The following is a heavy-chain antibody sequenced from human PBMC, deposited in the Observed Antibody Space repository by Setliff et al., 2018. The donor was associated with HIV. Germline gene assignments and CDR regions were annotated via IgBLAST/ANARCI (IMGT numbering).Heavy chain of an antibody. CDR3: ARVRLTMIMMVDYFDQ. J-gene: IGHJ4*02. V-gene: IGHV4-4*07. Sequence: PSETLSLTCSVSGGSISNFYWSWIRQPPGKGLEWVGRIYSTGDTNYNPSLKSRVTLSADTSKNQLSLSLTSVTAADTAVYYCARVRLTMIMMVDYFDQWGQGTLVTVSS. CDR2: IYSTGDT. CDR1: GGSISNFY. D-gene: IGHD3-22*01.